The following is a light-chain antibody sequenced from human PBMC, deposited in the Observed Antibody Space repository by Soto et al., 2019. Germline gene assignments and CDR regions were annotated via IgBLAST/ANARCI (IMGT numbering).Light chain of an antibody. V-gene: IGKV1-17*01. J-gene: IGKJ1*01. CDR1: QASRND. CDR3: LHHNNYPLT. CDR2: AAS. Sequence: DIQVTLSPGAPSAFAGNTVAIPCLASQASRNDLAWYQQKPGRAPKRLIYAASGLQRGVPSRFSGSGSGTEFTLTIISLQPEDFATDYCLHHNNYPLTFGQGTKVDIK.